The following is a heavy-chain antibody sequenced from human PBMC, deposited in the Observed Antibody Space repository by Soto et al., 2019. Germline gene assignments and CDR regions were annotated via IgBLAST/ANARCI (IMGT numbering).Heavy chain of an antibody. D-gene: IGHD6-19*01. CDR2: IYSGGST. J-gene: IGHJ1*01. Sequence: EVQLVESGGGLVQPGGSLRLSCAASGFTVSSNYMSWVRQAPGKRLEWVSVIYSGGSTYYADSVKGRFTISRDNSKNTLYLQMNSLRAEDTAVYYCARDRIAVAGNPEYFQHWGQGTLVTVSS. V-gene: IGHV3-66*01. CDR1: GFTVSSNY. CDR3: ARDRIAVAGNPEYFQH.